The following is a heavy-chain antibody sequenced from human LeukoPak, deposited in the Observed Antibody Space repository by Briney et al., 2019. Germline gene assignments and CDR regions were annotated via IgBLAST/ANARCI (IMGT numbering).Heavy chain of an antibody. V-gene: IGHV4-61*02. Sequence: SETLSLTCTVSGGSISSGSYYWSWIRQPAGKGLEWIGRIYTSGSTNYNPSLKSRVTISVDTSKNQFSLKLSSVTAADTAVYYCARGLYDFWSGYYSDYWGQGTLVTVSS. CDR3: ARGLYDFWSGYYSDY. J-gene: IGHJ4*02. D-gene: IGHD3-3*01. CDR2: IYTSGST. CDR1: GGSISSGSYY.